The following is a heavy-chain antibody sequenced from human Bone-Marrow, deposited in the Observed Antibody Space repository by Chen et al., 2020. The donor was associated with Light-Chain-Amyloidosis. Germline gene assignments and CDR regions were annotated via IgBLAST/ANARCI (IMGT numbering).Heavy chain of an antibody. CDR2: IKEDGSTR. CDR3: SLASFLLPPFPFAS. CDR1: GFTFSKYW. Sequence: EVLLVQSGGGLVQPGGSLRLSCEASGFTFSKYWMTWVRQAPGEGLEWVANIKEDGSTRYYADSVTARFTISRDNAKNSLFLQMDSLRAEDTAVSSFSLASFLLPPFPFASCCPGILVTVSS. J-gene: IGHJ4*02. D-gene: IGHD2-21*01. V-gene: IGHV3-7*01.